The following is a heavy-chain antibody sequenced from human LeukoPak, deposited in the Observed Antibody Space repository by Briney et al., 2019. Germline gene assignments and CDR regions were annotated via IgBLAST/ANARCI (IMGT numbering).Heavy chain of an antibody. D-gene: IGHD1-26*01. J-gene: IGHJ4*02. CDR2: INPSGGST. CDR3: YSGSITTTGIDN. CDR1: GYTFTSYY. V-gene: IGHV1-46*01. Sequence: ASVKVSCKASGYTFTSYYMHWVRQAPGQGLEWMGIINPSGGSTSYAQKFQGRVTMTRDTSTSTVYMELSSLRSEDTAVYYCYSGSITTTGIDNWGQGTLVSVSS.